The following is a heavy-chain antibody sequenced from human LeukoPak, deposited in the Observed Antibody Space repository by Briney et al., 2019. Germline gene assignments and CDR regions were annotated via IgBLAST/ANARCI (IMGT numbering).Heavy chain of an antibody. V-gene: IGHV1-18*01. D-gene: IGHD3-22*01. CDR3: ARNYYDSSGPARY. CDR1: GGTFTIYA. Sequence: GSSVTVSFTASGGTFTIYAISWVRQAPGPGHERMGWISAYNGNTNYAQKLQGRVTMTTDTSTSTAYMELRSLRSDDTAVYYCARNYYDSSGPARYWGQGTLVTVSS. J-gene: IGHJ4*02. CDR2: ISAYNGNT.